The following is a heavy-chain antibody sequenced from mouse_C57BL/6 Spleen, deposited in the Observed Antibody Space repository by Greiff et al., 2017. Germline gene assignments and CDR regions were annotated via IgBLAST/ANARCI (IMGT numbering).Heavy chain of an antibody. Sequence: QVQLQQPGAELVKPGASVKLSCKASGYTFTSYWMHWVKQRPGQGLEWIGMIHPNSGSTNYNEKFKSKATLTVDKSSSTAYMQLSSLTSEDSAVYYCARGGYYGSRGYAMDYWGQGTSVTVSS. CDR2: IHPNSGST. CDR1: GYTFTSYW. J-gene: IGHJ4*01. CDR3: ARGGYYGSRGYAMDY. D-gene: IGHD1-1*01. V-gene: IGHV1-64*01.